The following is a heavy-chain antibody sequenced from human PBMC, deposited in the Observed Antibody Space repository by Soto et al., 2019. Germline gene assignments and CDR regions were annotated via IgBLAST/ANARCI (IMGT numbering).Heavy chain of an antibody. CDR2: ISGGGDGT. CDR1: GFTFYNYA. Sequence: EVHLLESGGGLVRPGGSLRLSCAASGFTFYNYAMNWVRQAPGKGLEWVSTISGGGDGTYYADSVKGRFTISRVNSRNTVYLQMNSLRAEDTAVYYCAKKGLGSLATYCTTGDCHYAFDVWGQGTLVTVSS. V-gene: IGHV3-23*01. J-gene: IGHJ3*01. D-gene: IGHD2-8*01. CDR3: AKKGLGSLATYCTTGDCHYAFDV.